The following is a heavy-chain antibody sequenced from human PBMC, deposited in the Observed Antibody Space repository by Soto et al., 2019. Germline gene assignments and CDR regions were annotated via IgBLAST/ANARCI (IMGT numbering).Heavy chain of an antibody. CDR3: SRQIYDSDTGPNFQYYFDS. D-gene: IGHD3-22*01. Sequence: GESLKISCKGSGYSFAGYWITWVRQKPGKGLEWMGRIDPSDSQTYYSPSFRGHVTISVTKSITTVFLQWSSLRASDTAMYYCSRQIYDSDTGPNFQYYFDSWGQGTPVTVSS. V-gene: IGHV5-10-1*01. J-gene: IGHJ4*02. CDR2: IDPSDSQT. CDR1: GYSFAGYW.